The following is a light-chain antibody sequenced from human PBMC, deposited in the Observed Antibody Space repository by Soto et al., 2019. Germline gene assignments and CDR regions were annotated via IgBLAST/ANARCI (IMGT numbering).Light chain of an antibody. CDR3: QQYHSYPLT. Sequence: DIQMTQSPSTLSASVGDRVTITCRASQNSSFWLAWYQQKPGKAPNLLIYKASTLESGVPSRFSGSGSGTGFTLTISSLQPDDFATYYCQQYHSYPLTLGQGTKLEIK. CDR1: QNSSFW. CDR2: KAS. J-gene: IGKJ2*01. V-gene: IGKV1-5*03.